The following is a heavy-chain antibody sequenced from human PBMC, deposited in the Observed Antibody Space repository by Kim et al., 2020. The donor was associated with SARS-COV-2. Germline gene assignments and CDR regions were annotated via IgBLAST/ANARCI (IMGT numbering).Heavy chain of an antibody. CDR3: LRPGGGFAHYYYFDN. J-gene: IGHJ4*01. Sequence: SETLSLTCTVPGGSISSSSYYWVRKRQPTGKGRDWFASNHYNGNTYHYPSPKSPITMSVDTPKNQFSLKLSSVTALAMAVYYCLRPGGGFAHYYYFDN. CDR1: GGSISSSSYY. V-gene: IGHV4-39*01. CDR2: NHYNGNT. D-gene: IGHD1-26*01.